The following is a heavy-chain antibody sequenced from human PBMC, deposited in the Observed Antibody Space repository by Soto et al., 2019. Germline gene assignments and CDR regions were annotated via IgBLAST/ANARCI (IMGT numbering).Heavy chain of an antibody. CDR3: AKDGETSSSVIILPEDAFDI. CDR1: GFTFSNAW. Sequence: EVQLVESGGGLVKPGGSLRLSCAASGFTFSNAWMSWVRQAPGKGLEWVGRIKSKTDGGTTDYAAPVKGRFTISRDDSKNTLYLQMNSLRAEDTAVYYCAKDGETSSSVIILPEDAFDIWGQGTMVTVSS. V-gene: IGHV3-15*01. J-gene: IGHJ3*02. D-gene: IGHD6-6*01. CDR2: IKSKTDGGTT.